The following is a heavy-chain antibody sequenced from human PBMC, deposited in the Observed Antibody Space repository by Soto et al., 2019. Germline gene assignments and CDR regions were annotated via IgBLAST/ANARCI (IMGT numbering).Heavy chain of an antibody. V-gene: IGHV4-59*01. CDR2: IYYSGST. Sequence: QVQLQESGPGLVKPSETLSLTCTVSGGSISSYYWSWIRQPPGKGLEWIGYIYYSGSTNYNPTPKSRVTISVDTFKNQFALKLSSVTAADTAVYYCARSDGRYWGQGALVTVSS. J-gene: IGHJ4*02. CDR1: GGSISSYY. CDR3: ARSDGRY.